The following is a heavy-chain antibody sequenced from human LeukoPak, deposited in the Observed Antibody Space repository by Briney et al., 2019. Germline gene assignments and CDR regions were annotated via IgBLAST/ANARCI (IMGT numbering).Heavy chain of an antibody. D-gene: IGHD2-2*01. Sequence: GASLRLSCAASGFSFSSCAMSWVRQAPGKGLEWVSGISSSGDSTDYADSVKGRFTISRDNAKNSLYLQMNSLRAEDTAVYYCARSQYCTPTSCQWGSYSYSGLWGRGTLVTVSS. V-gene: IGHV3-23*01. CDR1: GFSFSSCA. CDR2: ISSSGDST. J-gene: IGHJ2*01. CDR3: ARSQYCTPTSCQWGSYSYSGL.